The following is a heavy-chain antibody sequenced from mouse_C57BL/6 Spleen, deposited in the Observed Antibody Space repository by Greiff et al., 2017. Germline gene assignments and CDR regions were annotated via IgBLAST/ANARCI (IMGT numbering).Heavy chain of an antibody. V-gene: IGHV2-9*01. CDR2: RWGGGST. CDR3: AKHGPSSYFAY. CDR1: GFSLTSYG. D-gene: IGHD1-1*01. J-gene: IGHJ3*01. Sequence: VQLVESGPGLVAPSQSLSITCPVSGFSLTSYGVDWVRQPPGKGLEWLGVRWGGGSTNYNSALMSRLSISTDNSKSQVFLKMNSLQTDYTAMYYCAKHGPSSYFAYWGQGTLVTVSA.